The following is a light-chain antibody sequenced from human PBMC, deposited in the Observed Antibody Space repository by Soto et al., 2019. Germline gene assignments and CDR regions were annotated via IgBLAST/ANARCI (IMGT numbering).Light chain of an antibody. J-gene: IGKJ4*01. CDR3: QQHANWPLT. Sequence: EIVLTQSPATLSLSPGEGATLSCRASQSVGNNLAWYQQKPGQAPGLLIYEASTRATGIPARFSGSGSGTDFTLTISSLEPEDFAVYYCQQHANWPLTFGGGTNVEIK. V-gene: IGKV3-11*01. CDR1: QSVGNN. CDR2: EAS.